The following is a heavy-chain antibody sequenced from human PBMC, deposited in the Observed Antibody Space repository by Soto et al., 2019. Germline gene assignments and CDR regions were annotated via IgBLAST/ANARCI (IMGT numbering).Heavy chain of an antibody. D-gene: IGHD2-2*01. J-gene: IGHJ4*02. CDR1: GGTFSNYV. CDR3: AIDMPRAVVPYCAF. CDR2: IIPISGAA. V-gene: IGHV1-69*18. Sequence: QVQLVQSGAEVKKPGSSVKVSCKASGGTFSNYVVNWVRQAPGQGLKWMGRIIPISGAANYAQKFQGRLTLTTNESTSTSYMELSSLRSGDTAVYYCAIDMPRAVVPYCAFWGQGTLDTVSS.